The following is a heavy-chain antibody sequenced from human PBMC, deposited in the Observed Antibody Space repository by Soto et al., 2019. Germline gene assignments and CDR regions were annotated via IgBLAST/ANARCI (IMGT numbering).Heavy chain of an antibody. CDR1: GYTLTRYY. CDR2: INPSDGSI. V-gene: IGHV1-46*01. CDR3: ARDLTREGDYFDTSGYYLDS. J-gene: IGHJ4*02. D-gene: IGHD3-22*01. Sequence: GGPVKVSCKASGYTLTRYYMHWVRQAPGQGLEWMGIINPSDGSISYAQKFQGRVSMTSDTSTRAVYMELSSLRSEDTAVYYCARDLTREGDYFDTSGYYLDSWGQGTLVTVSS.